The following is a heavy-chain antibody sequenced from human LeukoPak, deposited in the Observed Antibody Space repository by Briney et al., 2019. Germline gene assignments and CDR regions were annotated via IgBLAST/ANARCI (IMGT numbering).Heavy chain of an antibody. V-gene: IGHV4-39*01. J-gene: IGHJ5*02. Sequence: PSQTLSLTCTVSGGSISSSSYYWGWIRQPPGKGLEWIGSIYYSGSTYYNPSLKSRVTISVDTSKNQFSLKLSSVTAADTAVYYCASAVSPFDPWGQGTLVTVSS. CDR2: IYYSGST. CDR3: ASAVSPFDP. D-gene: IGHD4-11*01. CDR1: GGSISSSSYY.